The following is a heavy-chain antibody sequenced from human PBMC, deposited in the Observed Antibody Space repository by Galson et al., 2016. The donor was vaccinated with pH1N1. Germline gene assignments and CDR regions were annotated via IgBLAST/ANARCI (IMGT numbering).Heavy chain of an antibody. CDR2: INTNTGNS. Sequence: SVKVSCKASGYTFTSYAMNWVRQAPGQGLEWMGWINTNTGNSTYAQGFPGRFVFSLDTSDSTTYLHISSLTAEDTAVYYCASPRLLLRYFDGLLPWGLDYWGRGTLLTVSS. D-gene: IGHD3-9*01. V-gene: IGHV7-4-1*02. CDR3: ASPRLLLRYFDGLLPWGLDY. CDR1: GYTFTSYA. J-gene: IGHJ4*02.